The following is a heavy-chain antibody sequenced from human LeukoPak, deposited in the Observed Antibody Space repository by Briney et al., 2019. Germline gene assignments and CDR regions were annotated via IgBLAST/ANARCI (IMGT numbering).Heavy chain of an antibody. CDR2: IYYSGTT. CDR3: ARQISDYYYYYIDV. D-gene: IGHD3-3*01. J-gene: IGHJ6*03. CDR1: GGSISSSHYY. Sequence: SETLSLTCTVSGGSISSSHYYWGWIRQPPGKGLEWIGTIYYSGTTYYNPSLESRVTMSEDASKNQFSLTLRSVTATDTAVYYCARQISDYYYYYIDVWGKGTTVTVSS. V-gene: IGHV4-39*01.